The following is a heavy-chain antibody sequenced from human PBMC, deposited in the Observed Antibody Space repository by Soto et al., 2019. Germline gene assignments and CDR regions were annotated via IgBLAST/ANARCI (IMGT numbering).Heavy chain of an antibody. CDR1: GGTISNHA. CDR3: ARVELAYSNGGPLDYFHYGFDV. J-gene: IGHJ6*02. D-gene: IGHD4-4*01. CDR2: IIPIYDTV. Sequence: VHLVQSGAEVNNPGSSVKVSCEASGGTISNHAINWVRQAPGQGLEWLGGIIPIYDTVKYAQNFQGRVTITADESTSTVYMELSSLKSEDTAMYYCARVELAYSNGGPLDYFHYGFDVWGHGTTVTVSS. V-gene: IGHV1-69*01.